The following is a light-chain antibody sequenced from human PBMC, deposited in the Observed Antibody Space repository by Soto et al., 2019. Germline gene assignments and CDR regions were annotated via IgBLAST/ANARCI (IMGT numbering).Light chain of an antibody. CDR2: GAF. CDR3: QQYYNLWT. CDR1: QSVHSN. V-gene: IGKV3D-15*01. Sequence: EIVMTQSPATLSVSPGERATLSCRASQSVHSNLAWYQQKPGQAPRLLIYGAFTRGTGIPARFSGSGSGTEFTLTISSLQSEDFAVYYCQQYYNLWTFGQGTKVEL. J-gene: IGKJ1*01.